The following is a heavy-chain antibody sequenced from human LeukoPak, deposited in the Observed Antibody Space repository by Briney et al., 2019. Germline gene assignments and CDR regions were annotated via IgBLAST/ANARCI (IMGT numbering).Heavy chain of an antibody. D-gene: IGHD6-6*01. V-gene: IGHV4-61*02. Sequence: SETLSLTCTVSGGSISSGSYYWSWIQQPAGKGLEWIGRIYTSGSTNYNPSLKSRVTISVDTSKNQFSLKLSSVTAADTAVYYCARDFYSSSSSYAFDIWGQGTMVTVSS. CDR1: GGSISSGSYY. J-gene: IGHJ3*02. CDR2: IYTSGST. CDR3: ARDFYSSSSSYAFDI.